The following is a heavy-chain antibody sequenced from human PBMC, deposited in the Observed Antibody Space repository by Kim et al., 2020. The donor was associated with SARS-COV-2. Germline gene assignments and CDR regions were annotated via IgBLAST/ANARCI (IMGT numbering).Heavy chain of an antibody. CDR1: GGTFSSYA. J-gene: IGHJ4*02. V-gene: IGHV1-69*13. CDR3: ARDLSGYDFSRPDY. D-gene: IGHD5-12*01. CDR2: IIPIFGTA. Sequence: SVKVSCKASGGTFSSYAISWVRQAPGQGLEWMGGIIPIFGTANYAQKFQGRVTITADESTSTAYMELSSLRSEDTAVYYCARDLSGYDFSRPDYWGQGTLVTVSS.